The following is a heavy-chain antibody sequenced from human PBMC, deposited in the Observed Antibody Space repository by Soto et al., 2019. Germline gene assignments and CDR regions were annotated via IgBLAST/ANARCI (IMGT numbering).Heavy chain of an antibody. V-gene: IGHV4-4*02. CDR2: IYHSGST. Sequence: SETLSLTCAVSGGSISSSNWWSWVRQPPGKGLEWIGEIYHSGSTNYNPSLKSRVTISVDKSKNQFSLKLGSVTAADTAVYYCASYLGYSYGLYWGQGTLVTVSS. J-gene: IGHJ4*02. CDR3: ASYLGYSYGLY. D-gene: IGHD5-18*01. CDR1: GGSISSSNW.